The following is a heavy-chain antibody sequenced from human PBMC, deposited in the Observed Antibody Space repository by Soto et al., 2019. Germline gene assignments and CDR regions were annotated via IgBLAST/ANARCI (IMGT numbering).Heavy chain of an antibody. CDR3: ARGGVDYYDSSGYYFSPYYFDY. V-gene: IGHV4-30-2*01. D-gene: IGHD3-22*01. CDR1: GGSISSGGYS. CDR2: IYHSGST. J-gene: IGHJ4*02. Sequence: QLQLQESGSGLVKPSQTLSLTCAVSGGSISSGGYSWSWIRQPPGKGLEWIGYIYHSGSTYYNPSLKSRVPISVDRSKNQFSLKLSSVTAADTAVYCCARGGVDYYDSSGYYFSPYYFDYWGQGTLVTVSS.